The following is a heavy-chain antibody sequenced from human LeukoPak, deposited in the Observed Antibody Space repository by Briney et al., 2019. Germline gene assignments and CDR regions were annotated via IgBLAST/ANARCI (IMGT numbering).Heavy chain of an antibody. CDR3: ARDLGDWNDADNWFDP. J-gene: IGHJ5*02. V-gene: IGHV3-48*02. Sequence: GGSLRLSCAASGFTFSSYSMNWVRQAPGKGLEWVSYISSSSTIYYADSVKGRFTISRDNAKNSLYLQMNSLRDEDTAVYYCARDLGDWNDADNWFDPWGQGTLVTVSS. CDR1: GFTFSSYS. CDR2: ISSSSTI. D-gene: IGHD1-1*01.